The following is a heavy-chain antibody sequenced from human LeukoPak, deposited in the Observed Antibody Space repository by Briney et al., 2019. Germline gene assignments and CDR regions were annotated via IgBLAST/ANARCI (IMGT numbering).Heavy chain of an antibody. CDR2: ISRSGSII. CDR3: ARDLVVGSAPGAFDL. Sequence: GGSLRLSCAASGFAFGNYEMNWVRQAPGKGLEWVSYISRSGSIIYYADSVKGRFIMSRDNAKRSVYLQMNSLRAEDTALYYCARDLVVGSAPGAFDLWGRGTMVTVSS. J-gene: IGHJ3*01. CDR1: GFAFGNYE. D-gene: IGHD2-21*01. V-gene: IGHV3-48*03.